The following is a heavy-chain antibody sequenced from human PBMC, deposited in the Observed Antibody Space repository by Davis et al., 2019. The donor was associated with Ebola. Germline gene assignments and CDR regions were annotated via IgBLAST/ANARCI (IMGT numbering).Heavy chain of an antibody. CDR2: INPNSGGT. J-gene: IGHJ4*02. Sequence: ASVKVSCKASGYTFTGYYMHWVRQAPGQGLEWMGRINPNSGGTNYAQKFQGRATMTRDTSISTAYMELSRLRSDDTAVYYCARETDSSGYYNLDYWGQGTLVTVSS. D-gene: IGHD3-22*01. CDR1: GYTFTGYY. V-gene: IGHV1-2*06. CDR3: ARETDSSGYYNLDY.